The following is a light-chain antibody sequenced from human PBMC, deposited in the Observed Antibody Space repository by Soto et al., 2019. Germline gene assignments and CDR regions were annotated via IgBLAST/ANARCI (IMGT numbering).Light chain of an antibody. J-gene: IGKJ4*01. V-gene: IGKV1-39*01. CDR3: QQSYNTPGT. CDR1: QTISSY. Sequence: DIPMTQSPSSLSASVGDRVTITCRASQTISSYLNWYQQKPGKAPKLLIFASSSLQIGVPSRFSGSGSGTDFTLTITSLEPEDFATYYCQQSYNTPGTFGGGTKVEIQ. CDR2: ASS.